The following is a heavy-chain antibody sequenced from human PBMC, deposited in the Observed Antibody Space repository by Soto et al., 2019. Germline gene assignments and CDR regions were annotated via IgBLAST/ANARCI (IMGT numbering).Heavy chain of an antibody. CDR2: ISYDGSNK. D-gene: IGHD6-13*01. CDR1: GFTFSSYG. V-gene: IGHV3-30*18. Sequence: QVQLVESGGGVVQPGRSLRLSCAASGFTFSSYGMHWVRQAPGKGLEWVAVISYDGSNKYYADSVKGRFTISRDNSKNTLYLQMNSLRAEYTAVYYCAKNGAAAGTFPFDYWGQGTLVTVSS. J-gene: IGHJ4*02. CDR3: AKNGAAAGTFPFDY.